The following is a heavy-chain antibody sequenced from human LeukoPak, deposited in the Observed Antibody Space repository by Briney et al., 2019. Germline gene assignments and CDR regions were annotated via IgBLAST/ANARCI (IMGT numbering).Heavy chain of an antibody. CDR2: INHSGST. CDR3: ARVGAYILSTEVNWFDP. Sequence: SETLSLTCAVYGGSFSGYYWSWIRQPPGKGLEWIGEINHSGSTNYNPSLKSRVTISVDTSKNQFSLKLSSVTAADTAVYYCARVGAYILSTEVNWFDPWGQGTLVTVSS. CDR1: GGSFSGYY. V-gene: IGHV4-34*01. D-gene: IGHD2/OR15-2a*01. J-gene: IGHJ5*02.